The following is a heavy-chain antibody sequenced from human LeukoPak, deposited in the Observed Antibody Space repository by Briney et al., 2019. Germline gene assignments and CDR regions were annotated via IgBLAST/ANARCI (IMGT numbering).Heavy chain of an antibody. J-gene: IGHJ4*02. V-gene: IGHV1-2*02. CDR1: GYTFTGYY. CDR3: ASRPGFTAMDFFDY. CDR2: INPNSGGT. D-gene: IGHD5-18*01. Sequence: ASVKVSCKASGYTFTGYYMHWVRQAPGQGLEWIGWINPNSGGTNYAQKFQGRVTMTRDTSISTAYMELSRLRSDDTAVYYCASRPGFTAMDFFDYWGQGTLVTVSS.